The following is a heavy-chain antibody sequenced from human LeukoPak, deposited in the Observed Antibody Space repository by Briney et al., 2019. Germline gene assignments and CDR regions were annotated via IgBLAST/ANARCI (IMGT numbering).Heavy chain of an antibody. D-gene: IGHD6-13*01. V-gene: IGHV1-18*01. J-gene: IGHJ4*02. CDR3: ARGRSSSWYDYFDY. CDR1: GYTFTSYG. Sequence: GASVKVSCKASGYTFTSYGISWVRQAPGQGLEWMGWISAYNGNTKYSQKFQGRVTITRDTSASTAYMELSSLRSEDTAVYYCARGRSSSWYDYFDYWGQGTLVTVSS. CDR2: ISAYNGNT.